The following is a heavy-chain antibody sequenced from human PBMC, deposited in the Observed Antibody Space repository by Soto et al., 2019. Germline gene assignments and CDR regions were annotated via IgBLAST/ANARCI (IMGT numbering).Heavy chain of an antibody. V-gene: IGHV4-61*01. J-gene: IGHJ4*02. Sequence: PSETLSLTCTVSGGSVSSGSYYWSWIRQPPGKGLEWIGYIYYSGSTNYNPSLKSRVTISVDTSKNQFSLKLSSVTAADTAVYYCARGIYSSSTSCYLAPPDYWGQGTLVTVSS. D-gene: IGHD2-2*01. CDR3: ARGIYSSSTSCYLAPPDY. CDR1: GGSVSSGSYY. CDR2: IYYSGST.